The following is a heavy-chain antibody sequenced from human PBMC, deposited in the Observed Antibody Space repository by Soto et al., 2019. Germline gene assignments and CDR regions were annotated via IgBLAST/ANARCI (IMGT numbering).Heavy chain of an antibody. Sequence: SETLSLTCAAYGGSFSGYYWSWTRQPPGKGLEWIGEINHSGSTNYNPSLKSRVTISVDTSKNQFSLKLSSVTAADTAVYYCARHVPKDYINDYWGQGTLVTVSS. D-gene: IGHD4-4*01. CDR3: ARHVPKDYINDY. J-gene: IGHJ4*02. CDR2: INHSGST. CDR1: GGSFSGYY. V-gene: IGHV4-34*01.